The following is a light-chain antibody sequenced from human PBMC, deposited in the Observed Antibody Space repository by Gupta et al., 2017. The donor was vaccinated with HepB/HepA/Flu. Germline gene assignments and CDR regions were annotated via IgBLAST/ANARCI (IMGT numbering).Light chain of an antibody. CDR3: QQSYSTPFN. J-gene: IGKJ3*01. V-gene: IGKV1-39*01. Sequence: DIQMTQSPSSLSASIGDRVTITCRASQTINTYLNWYQQKPGKAPNLLIYAASSLQSGVPSRFSGSGSGTDFTLTITNLQPEDFATYYCQQSYSTPFNFGPGTKVDI. CDR2: AAS. CDR1: QTINTY.